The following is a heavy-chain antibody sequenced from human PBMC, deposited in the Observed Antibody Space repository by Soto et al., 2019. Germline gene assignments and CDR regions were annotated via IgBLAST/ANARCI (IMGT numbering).Heavy chain of an antibody. D-gene: IGHD2-8*01. CDR2: ISAYNGNT. J-gene: IGHJ6*02. CDR1: GYTFTSYG. CDR3: ARGGKYCTDRVCSFYRMDV. V-gene: IGHV1-18*01. Sequence: QVQLVQSGAEVKKPGASVQVSCKASGYTFTSYGISWVRQAPGQGLEWMGWISAYNGNTNYAQKLQGRVTMTTHTSTSTAYMKVRSLRSDDTAVYYCARGGKYCTDRVCSFYRMDVWGQRTMVNVSS.